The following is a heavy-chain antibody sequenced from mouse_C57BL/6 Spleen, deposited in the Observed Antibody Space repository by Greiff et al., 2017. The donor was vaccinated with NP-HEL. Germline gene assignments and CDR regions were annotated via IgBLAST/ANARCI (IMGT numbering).Heavy chain of an antibody. J-gene: IGHJ1*03. Sequence: EVKLVDSEGGLVQPGSSMKLSCTASGFTFSDYYMAWVRQVPEKGLEWVANINYDGSSTYYLDSLKSRFIISRDNVKNILYLQMSSLKSEDTATYYCARGGGHYGSSHYWYFDVWGTGTTVTVSS. CDR2: INYDGSST. D-gene: IGHD1-1*01. CDR1: GFTFSDYY. CDR3: ARGGGHYGSSHYWYFDV. V-gene: IGHV5-16*01.